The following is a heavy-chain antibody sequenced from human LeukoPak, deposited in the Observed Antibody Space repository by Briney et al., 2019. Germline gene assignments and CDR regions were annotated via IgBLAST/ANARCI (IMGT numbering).Heavy chain of an antibody. CDR2: ISGSSIYI. J-gene: IGHJ4*02. CDR3: ARSLYGGNPAPHDY. Sequence: PGGSLRLSCAASGFTFSTYSMNWVRQAPGKGLEWVSSISGSSIYIYYADSVKGRFTISRDNAKNSLYLQMNSLRAEDTAVYYCARSLYGGNPAPHDYWGQGTLVTVSS. CDR1: GFTFSTYS. V-gene: IGHV3-21*04. D-gene: IGHD4-23*01.